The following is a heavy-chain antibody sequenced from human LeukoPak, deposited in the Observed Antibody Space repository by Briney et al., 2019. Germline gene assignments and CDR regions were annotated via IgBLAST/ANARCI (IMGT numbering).Heavy chain of an antibody. CDR3: ARVPDGYNLGTYFDP. Sequence: GGSLRLSCAASGFTFSSYAMHWVRQAPGKGLEWAAVISYDGSNKYYADSVKGRFTISRDNSKNTLYLQMNSLRAEDTAVYYCARVPDGYNLGTYFDPWGQGTLVTVSS. CDR2: ISYDGSNK. J-gene: IGHJ5*02. CDR1: GFTFSSYA. V-gene: IGHV3-30*14. D-gene: IGHD5-24*01.